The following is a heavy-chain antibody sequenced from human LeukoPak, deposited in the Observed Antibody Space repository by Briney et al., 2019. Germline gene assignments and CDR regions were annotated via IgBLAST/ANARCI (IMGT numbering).Heavy chain of an antibody. CDR3: SLINFDY. D-gene: IGHD3-22*01. V-gene: IGHV3-73*01. CDR2: IRSKANSYAT. J-gene: IGHJ4*02. Sequence: PGGSLKLSCAASGFTFSGSAMHWVRQASGKGLEWVGRIRSKANSYATAYAASVKGRFTISRDDSKSTAYLQMNSLKTEDTAVYYCSLINFDYWGQGTLVTVSS. CDR1: GFTFSGSA.